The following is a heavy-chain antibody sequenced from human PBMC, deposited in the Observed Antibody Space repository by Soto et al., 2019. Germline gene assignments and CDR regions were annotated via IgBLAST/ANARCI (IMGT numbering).Heavy chain of an antibody. CDR1: GFTFSSYW. V-gene: IGHV3-7*01. Sequence: GGSLRLSCAASGFTFSSYWMSWVRQAPGKGLEWVGNIKQDGSEKYYVDSVKGRFTISRDTAKNSLYLQMNSLRAEDTAVYYCARGPRVGSGYYFDYWGQGTLVTVSS. D-gene: IGHD3-22*01. CDR2: IKQDGSEK. J-gene: IGHJ4*02. CDR3: ARGPRVGSGYYFDY.